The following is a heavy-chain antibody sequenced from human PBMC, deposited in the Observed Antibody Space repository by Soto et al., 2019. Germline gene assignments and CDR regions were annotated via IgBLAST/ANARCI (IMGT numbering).Heavy chain of an antibody. CDR1: GFTFSSYG. D-gene: IGHD6-13*01. J-gene: IGHJ4*02. CDR2: ISYDGSNK. Sequence: QVQLVESGGGVVQPGRSLRLSCAASGFTFSSYGMHWVRQAPGKGLEWVAVISYDGSNKNYADSVKGRFTISRDNSKNTLYLQMNSLSAEDTAVYCCAKDSSTSYFRYFFDYLGQGALVTVSS. V-gene: IGHV3-30*18. CDR3: AKDSSTSYFRYFFDY.